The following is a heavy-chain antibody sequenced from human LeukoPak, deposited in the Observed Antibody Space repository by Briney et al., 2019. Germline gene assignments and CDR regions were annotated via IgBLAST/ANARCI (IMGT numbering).Heavy chain of an antibody. CDR2: MYTDGDT. V-gene: IGHV4-4*07. CDR3: ARCDSGWYGIDY. D-gene: IGHD6-19*01. CDR1: GASISGYW. J-gene: IGHJ4*02. Sequence: SETLSLTCDVSGASISGYWWSWIRQPAGKGLEWIGRMYTDGDTNYNPALKSRVTISVDTSKNQFSLKLSSVTAADTAVYYCARCDSGWYGIDYWGQGSLVTVSS.